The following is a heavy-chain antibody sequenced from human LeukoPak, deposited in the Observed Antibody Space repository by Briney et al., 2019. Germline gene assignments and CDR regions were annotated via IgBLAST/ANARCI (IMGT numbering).Heavy chain of an antibody. CDR3: VKDGGMATIFDF. CDR2: ITYNGGST. D-gene: IGHD5-24*01. Sequence: GGPLRLSCSASGFPFSTSAMHWVRQAPGKGLEYVSFITYNGGSTYNADSVKGRFTISRDNSRNTLYLQMSSLRAEDTAVYHCVKDGGMATIFDFWGQGTLVTVSS. V-gene: IGHV3-64D*09. J-gene: IGHJ4*02. CDR1: GFPFSTSA.